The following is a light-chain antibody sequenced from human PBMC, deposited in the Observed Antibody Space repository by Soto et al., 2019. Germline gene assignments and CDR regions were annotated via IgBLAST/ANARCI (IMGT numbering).Light chain of an antibody. J-gene: IGKJ1*01. CDR3: QHYNSYSEA. V-gene: IGKV1-5*03. CDR2: KAS. CDR1: QTIDSW. Sequence: DIHMTLSTSTLSASVGYRVTITCRASQTIDSWLAWYQQRKGKPPNLLIYKASTLASGVPARFSGSGYGTDFNLTISSLQTDDFATYYCQHYNSYSEAFGQGTKVDIK.